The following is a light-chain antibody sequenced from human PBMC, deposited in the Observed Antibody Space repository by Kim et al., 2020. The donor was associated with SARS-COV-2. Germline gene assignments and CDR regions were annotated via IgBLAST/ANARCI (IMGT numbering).Light chain of an antibody. V-gene: IGKV1-39*01. CDR2: GAS. J-gene: IGKJ5*01. Sequence: SVGDRVTISCRASQSISTFLSWYQQRPGRAPRLLIYGASTLQSGVSSRFSGSGSGTDFTLTINFLQPEDVATYYCQQSFTTPQITFGQGTRLEIK. CDR1: QSISTF. CDR3: QQSFTTPQIT.